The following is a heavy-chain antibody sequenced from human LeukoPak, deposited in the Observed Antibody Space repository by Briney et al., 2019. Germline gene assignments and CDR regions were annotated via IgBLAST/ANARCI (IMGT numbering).Heavy chain of an antibody. CDR1: GYSISGGYY. V-gene: IGHV4-38-2*01. Sequence: SETLSLTCAVSGYSISGGYYWGWIRQPPGKGLEWIGSIYHSGSTYYNPSLKSRVTISVDTSKNQFSLKLSSVTAADTAVYYCARGATIEDFDYWGQGTLVTVSS. CDR3: ARGATIEDFDY. CDR2: IYHSGST. J-gene: IGHJ4*02. D-gene: IGHD5-24*01.